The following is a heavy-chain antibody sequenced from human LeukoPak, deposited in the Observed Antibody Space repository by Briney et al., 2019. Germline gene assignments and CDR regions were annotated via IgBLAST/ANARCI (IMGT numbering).Heavy chain of an antibody. V-gene: IGHV4-61*02. CDR2: IYTNGST. Sequence: KPSETLSLTCSVSGGSINSGHFYWSWIRQPAGKGLEWIGRIYTNGSTYYNPSLKSRVTISVDTSKNQFSLKLTSVTAADTAVYYCARERVNYDVLTGYSESKYYYYFYMDVWGKGTTVAVSS. D-gene: IGHD3-9*01. J-gene: IGHJ6*03. CDR1: GGSINSGHFY. CDR3: ARERVNYDVLTGYSESKYYYYFYMDV.